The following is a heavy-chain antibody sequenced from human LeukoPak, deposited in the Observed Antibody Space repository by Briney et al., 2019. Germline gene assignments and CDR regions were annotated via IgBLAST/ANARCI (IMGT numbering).Heavy chain of an antibody. Sequence: GESLKISCKGSGYSFTNYWIGWVRQMSGKGLEWLAIIYPGDSDTRYSPSFQGQVTISADKSINNSYLQWSSLTASDTAMYYCARQGVPGLVYFDSWGPGTLVTVSS. CDR3: ARQGVPGLVYFDS. D-gene: IGHD6-19*01. J-gene: IGHJ4*02. CDR2: IYPGDSDT. V-gene: IGHV5-51*01. CDR1: GYSFTNYW.